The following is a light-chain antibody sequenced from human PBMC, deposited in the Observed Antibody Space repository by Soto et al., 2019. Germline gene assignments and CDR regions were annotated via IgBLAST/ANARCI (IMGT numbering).Light chain of an antibody. J-gene: IGKJ1*01. V-gene: IGKV3-15*01. CDR1: QSVSNH. CDR3: QQYDNWPPWT. Sequence: EIVMTQSPATLSVSPGERATLSCRASQSVSNHLAWYQQKPGQAPRLLIYGASTRATGIPARFSGSGSGTELTLSISSLQSEDFAVYYCQQYDNWPPWTFGQGTKVEIK. CDR2: GAS.